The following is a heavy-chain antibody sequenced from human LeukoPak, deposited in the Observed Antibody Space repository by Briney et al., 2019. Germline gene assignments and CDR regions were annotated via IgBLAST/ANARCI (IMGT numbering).Heavy chain of an antibody. CDR2: ISGSGGST. D-gene: IGHD3-3*01. J-gene: IGHJ5*02. Sequence: GGSLRLSCAASGFTFNNYAMSWVRQAPGKGLEWVSAISGSGGSTYYADSVKGRFTISRDNSKNTLYLQMNSLRAEDTAVYYCAKDSAYDFWSGYKPRNWFDPWGQGTLVTVSS. CDR3: AKDSAYDFWSGYKPRNWFDP. CDR1: GFTFNNYA. V-gene: IGHV3-23*01.